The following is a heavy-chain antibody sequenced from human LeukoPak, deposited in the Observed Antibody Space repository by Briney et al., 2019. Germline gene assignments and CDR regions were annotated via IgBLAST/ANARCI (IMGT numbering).Heavy chain of an antibody. Sequence: GESLKISCKGSGYSFTSYWIGWVRQMPGKGLEWMGIIYPGDSDTRYSPSFQGQVTISADKSISTAYLQWSSLKASDTAMYYCARLQRIAVAGTGGYYYMDVWGKGTTVTVSS. D-gene: IGHD6-19*01. CDR1: GYSFTSYW. CDR3: ARLQRIAVAGTGGYYYMDV. CDR2: IYPGDSDT. J-gene: IGHJ6*03. V-gene: IGHV5-51*01.